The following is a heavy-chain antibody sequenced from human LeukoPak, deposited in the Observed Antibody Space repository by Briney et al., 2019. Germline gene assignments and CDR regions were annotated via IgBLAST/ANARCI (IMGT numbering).Heavy chain of an antibody. CDR2: IYTSGST. V-gene: IGHV4-61*02. D-gene: IGHD2-2*01. CDR1: GGSISSGSYY. CDR3: ARAKNIVVVPAAISMNFDY. Sequence: SQTLSLTCTVSGGSISSGSYYWSWIRQPAGKGLEWIGRIYTSGSTNYNPSLKSRVTISVDTSKNQFSLKLSSVTVADTAVYYCARAKNIVVVPAAISMNFDYWGLGTLVTVSS. J-gene: IGHJ4*02.